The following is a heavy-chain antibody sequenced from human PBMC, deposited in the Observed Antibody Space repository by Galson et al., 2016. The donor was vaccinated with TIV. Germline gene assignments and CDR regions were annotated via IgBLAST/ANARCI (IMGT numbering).Heavy chain of an antibody. J-gene: IGHJ4*02. CDR3: ARDWWVAYTYLPYFEF. D-gene: IGHD5-24*01. CDR1: GASISDYY. Sequence: SETLSLTCTVSGASISDYYWSWIRQSAGKGLEWIGRMYIPGSANYNPSLASRVTMSADTSKNQFSLKVTSVTAADTAVYYCARDWWVAYTYLPYFEFWGQGILVTVSA. V-gene: IGHV4-4*07. CDR2: MYIPGSA.